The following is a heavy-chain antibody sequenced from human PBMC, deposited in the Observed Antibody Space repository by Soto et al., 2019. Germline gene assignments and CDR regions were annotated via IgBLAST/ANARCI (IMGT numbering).Heavy chain of an antibody. CDR1: GFTFSSYG. D-gene: IGHD1-1*01. V-gene: IGHV3-30*18. Sequence: QVQLVESGGGLVQPGRSLRLSCAASGFTFSSYGMHWVRQAPGKGLEWVAVISYDGSNKYYADSVKGRFTISRDNSKNTLYLQMNSLRAEDTAVYYCANGPDWEPWNPPFDPWGQGTLVTVSS. CDR2: ISYDGSNK. J-gene: IGHJ5*02. CDR3: ANGPDWEPWNPPFDP.